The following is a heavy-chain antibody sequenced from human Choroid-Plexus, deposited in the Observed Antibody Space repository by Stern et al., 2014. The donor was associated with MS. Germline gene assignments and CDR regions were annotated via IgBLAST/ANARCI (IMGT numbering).Heavy chain of an antibody. Sequence: VQLVQSGAEVKKPGESLKISCKGSGYNFGDYWIGWVRQKPGKGLEWMGTIFPADSDSRYSPSFEGQVTISADESISTAFLQSSSLKASDTGIYYCARHQPAATFAMDVWGQGTPVIVSS. V-gene: IGHV5-51*01. CDR2: IFPADSDS. CDR1: GYNFGDYW. CDR3: ARHQPAATFAMDV. J-gene: IGHJ6*02. D-gene: IGHD2-2*01.